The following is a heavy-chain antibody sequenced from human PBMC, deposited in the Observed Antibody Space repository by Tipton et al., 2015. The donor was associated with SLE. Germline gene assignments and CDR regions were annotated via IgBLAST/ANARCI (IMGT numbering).Heavy chain of an antibody. V-gene: IGHV4-59*01. CDR2: ASDSGST. CDR1: GGSITSYY. Sequence: TLSLTCTVSGGSITSYYGGWIRQPPGKGLEWIGSASDSGSTNYNPSLKSRVTISVDTSKNQFSLKLSSVTAADTAVYYCARGYQLPLGPYYYYYMDVWGKGTTVTVSS. D-gene: IGHD2-2*01. CDR3: ARGYQLPLGPYYYYYMDV. J-gene: IGHJ6*03.